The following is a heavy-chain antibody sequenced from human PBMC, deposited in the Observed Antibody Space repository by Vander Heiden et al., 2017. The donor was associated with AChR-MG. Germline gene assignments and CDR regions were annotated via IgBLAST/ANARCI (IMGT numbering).Heavy chain of an antibody. CDR3: ARVAISGWFDP. CDR2: ISTSISYI. CDR1: GFTLSSYG. Sequence: EVQLVESGGGLVKPGGARRLSCVVSGFTLSSYGMSWVRQAPGKGLEWVSSISTSISYIYYADSVKGRFTISRDNAKNSLYLQMNSLRAEDTAVYYCARVAISGWFDPWCQGTLVTVSS. D-gene: IGHD3-10*01. V-gene: IGHV3-21*01. J-gene: IGHJ5*02.